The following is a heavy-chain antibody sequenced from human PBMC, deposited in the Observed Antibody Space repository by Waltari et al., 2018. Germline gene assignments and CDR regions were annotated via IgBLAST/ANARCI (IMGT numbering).Heavy chain of an antibody. Sequence: QLQLQESGPGLVKPSETLSLTCTVSGGSISSSSYYWGWIRQPPGKGLEVIGSIYYSGSTYYNPSLKSRVTISVATSKNQFSLKLSSVTAADTAVYYCAYRDYYYYYGMDVWGQGTTVTVSS. CDR2: IYYSGST. CDR3: AYRDYYYYYGMDV. V-gene: IGHV4-39*07. J-gene: IGHJ6*02. D-gene: IGHD4-4*01. CDR1: GGSISSSSYY.